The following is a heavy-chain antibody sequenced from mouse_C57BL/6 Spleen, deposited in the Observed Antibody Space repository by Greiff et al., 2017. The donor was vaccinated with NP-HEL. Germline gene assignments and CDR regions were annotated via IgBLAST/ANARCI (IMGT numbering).Heavy chain of an antibody. V-gene: IGHV3-1*01. D-gene: IGHD1-1*01. Sequence: EVQVVESGPGMVKPSQSLSLTCTVTGYSITSGYDWHWIRHFPGNKLEWMGYISYSGSTNYNPSLKSRISITHDTSKNHFFLKLNSVTTEDTATYYCARGGYYYGYFDYWGQGTTLTVSS. CDR1: GYSITSGYD. CDR2: ISYSGST. J-gene: IGHJ2*01. CDR3: ARGGYYYGYFDY.